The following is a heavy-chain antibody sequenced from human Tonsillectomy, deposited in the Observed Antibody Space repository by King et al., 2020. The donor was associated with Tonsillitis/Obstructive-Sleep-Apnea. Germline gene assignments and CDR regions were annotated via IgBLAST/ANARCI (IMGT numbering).Heavy chain of an antibody. V-gene: IGHV4-34*01. D-gene: IGHD3-9*01. CDR2: INHSGST. CDR3: ARGWRRSSDILTGSPMDF. J-gene: IGHJ4*02. Sequence: VQLQQWGAGLLKPSETLSLTCAVYDGSFSGYYWSWIRQPPGKGLEWIGEINHSGSTNYNPSLKSRVTISVDTSRNQFSLKVTSVTATDTAVYYCARGWRRSSDILTGSPMDFWGQGTLVTVSS. CDR1: DGSFSGYY.